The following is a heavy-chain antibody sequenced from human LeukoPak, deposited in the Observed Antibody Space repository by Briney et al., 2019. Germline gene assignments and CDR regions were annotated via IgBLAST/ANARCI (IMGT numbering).Heavy chain of an antibody. CDR3: ARTSIAAREADY. Sequence: GGSLRLSCAPSGFTFSRYSLHWVCQAPGKGLEYVSAISNNGGSTYYAKSVKGRFTISRDNSKNTLYLQMGSLRAEDMAVYYCARTSIAAREADYWGQGTLVTVSS. CDR2: ISNNGGST. CDR1: GFTFSRYS. J-gene: IGHJ4*02. V-gene: IGHV3-64*01. D-gene: IGHD6-6*01.